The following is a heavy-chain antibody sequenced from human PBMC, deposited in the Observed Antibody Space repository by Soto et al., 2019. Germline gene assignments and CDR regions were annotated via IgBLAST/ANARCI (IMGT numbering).Heavy chain of an antibody. V-gene: IGHV3-23*01. Sequence: PGGSLRLSCAASGFTFSSYAMSWVRQAPGKGPEWVSAISGSGGSTYYADSVKGRFTISRDNSKNTLYLQMNSLRAEDTAVYYCAKVAITMIVVVGDDAFDIWGQGTMVTVSS. CDR3: AKVAITMIVVVGDDAFDI. CDR2: ISGSGGST. CDR1: GFTFSSYA. J-gene: IGHJ3*02. D-gene: IGHD3-22*01.